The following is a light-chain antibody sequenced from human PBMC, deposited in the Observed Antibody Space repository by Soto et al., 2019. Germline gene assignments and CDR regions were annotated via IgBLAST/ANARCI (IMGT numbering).Light chain of an antibody. CDR2: DAS. CDR1: QSVSNNY. Sequence: EIVLTQSPATLSWSAGERATLSCWASQSVSNNYLAWYQQKHGLAPRLLIYDASSRATGIPDRFSGSGYGTDFNLTISRLEPEDFAVYYCQQYGSSPITFGQGTRLEIK. J-gene: IGKJ5*01. CDR3: QQYGSSPIT. V-gene: IGKV3D-20*01.